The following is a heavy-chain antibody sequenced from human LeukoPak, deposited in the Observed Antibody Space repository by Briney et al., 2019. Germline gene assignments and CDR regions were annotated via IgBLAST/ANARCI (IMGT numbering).Heavy chain of an antibody. D-gene: IGHD3-22*01. CDR3: AREMGYYYDNSGYFSNWFDP. V-gene: IGHV4-61*01. J-gene: IGHJ5*02. Sequence: SGTLSLTCTVSGHSFSSGHYWSWIRQSPGKGLEWIGYIYYSGHTNYNPSLKSRVTISVDTSKNQFSLKLNSVTAADTAVYFCAREMGYYYDNSGYFSNWFDPWGQGTLVTVSS. CDR1: GHSFSSGHY. CDR2: IYYSGHT.